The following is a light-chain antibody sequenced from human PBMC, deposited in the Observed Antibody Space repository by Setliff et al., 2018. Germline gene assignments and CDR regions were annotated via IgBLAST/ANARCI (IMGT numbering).Light chain of an antibody. CDR3: QSYDSSLSGYV. V-gene: IGLV1-40*01. Sequence: QSVLAQPPSASGTPGQRVTISCTGSSSNIGAGFDVHWYQQLPGTAPKLLIYGNNNRPSGVPDRFSGSKSGTSASLAITGLQPEDEADYYCQSYDSSLSGYVFGTGTKVTVL. J-gene: IGLJ1*01. CDR1: SSNIGAGFD. CDR2: GNN.